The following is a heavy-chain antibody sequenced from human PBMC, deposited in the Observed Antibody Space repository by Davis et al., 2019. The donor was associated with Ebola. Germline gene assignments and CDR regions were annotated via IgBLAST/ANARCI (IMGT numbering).Heavy chain of an antibody. V-gene: IGHV3-74*01. CDR1: GFSFSRYW. Sequence: HTGGSLRLSCAASGFSFSRYWMHWVRQPPGKGLVWVSRIKSDGSTKSYAASVKGRSTASRDNAKNSLYLQMTSLRAEDTAVYYCARDKRSSWYGGMDVWGQGTTVTVSS. CDR2: IKSDGSTK. CDR3: ARDKRSSWYGGMDV. D-gene: IGHD6-19*01. J-gene: IGHJ6*02.